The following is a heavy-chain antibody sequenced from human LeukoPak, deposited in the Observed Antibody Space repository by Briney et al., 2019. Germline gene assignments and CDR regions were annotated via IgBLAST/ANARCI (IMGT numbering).Heavy chain of an antibody. V-gene: IGHV1-69*13. CDR2: IIPIFGTA. D-gene: IGHD5-24*01. Sequence: RASVKVSCKASGGTFSSYAISWVRQAPGEGLEWMGGIIPIFGTANYAQKFQGRVTITADESTSTVYMELSSLRSEDTAVYYCARGRRWLQLRPFDYWGQGTLVTVSS. CDR3: ARGRRWLQLRPFDY. CDR1: GGTFSSYA. J-gene: IGHJ4*02.